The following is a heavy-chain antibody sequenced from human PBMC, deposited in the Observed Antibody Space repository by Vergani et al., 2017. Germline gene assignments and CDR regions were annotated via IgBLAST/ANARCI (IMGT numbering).Heavy chain of an antibody. CDR1: GFTFSSYG. V-gene: IGHV3-33*06. Sequence: QVQLVESGGGVVQPGRSLRLSCAASGFTFSSYGMHWVRQAPGKGLEWVAVICYDGSNKYYEDSVKCRFTISRDNSKNTLYLQMNSLRAEDTAVYYCAKLHGCGDYDSGYDDYYYYYMDVWGKGTTVTVSS. J-gene: IGHJ6*03. CDR2: ICYDGSNK. D-gene: IGHD5-12*01. CDR3: AKLHGCGDYDSGYDDYYYYYMDV.